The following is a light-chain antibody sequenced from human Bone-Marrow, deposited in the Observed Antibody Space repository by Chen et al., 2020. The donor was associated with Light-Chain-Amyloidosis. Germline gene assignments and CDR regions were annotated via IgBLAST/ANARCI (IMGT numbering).Light chain of an antibody. Sequence: EIVLTQSSGTLSLSPGEGANLSCRASQTISSNYLTWYQQKFGQAPRLLIYGSSSRATGIPDRFTGSGSGTDFTLTINRLEPEDFAMYYCQQYGTSPLTSGGGTKVEIK. CDR2: GSS. J-gene: IGKJ4*01. V-gene: IGKV3-20*01. CDR3: QQYGTSPLT. CDR1: QTISSNY.